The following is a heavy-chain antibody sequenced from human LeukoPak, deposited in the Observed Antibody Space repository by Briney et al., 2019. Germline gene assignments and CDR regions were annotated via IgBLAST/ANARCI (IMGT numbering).Heavy chain of an antibody. V-gene: IGHV4-59*01. CDR3: ARGGYYDILTGWYY. Sequence: SETLSLTCTVSGGSISSYYWSWIRQPPGKGLEWIGYIYYSGSTNYNPSLKSRVTISVDTSKNQFSLKLSSVTAADTAVYYCARGGYYDILTGWYYWGQGTLVTVSS. D-gene: IGHD3-9*01. J-gene: IGHJ4*02. CDR2: IYYSGST. CDR1: GGSISSYY.